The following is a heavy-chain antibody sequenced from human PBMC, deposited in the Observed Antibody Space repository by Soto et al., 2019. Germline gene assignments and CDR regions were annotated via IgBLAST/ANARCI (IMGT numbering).Heavy chain of an antibody. CDR2: IHHSGST. J-gene: IGHJ1*01. CDR3: ARDRVESGYPEYFQH. CDR1: GGSVSSTNW. D-gene: IGHD3-22*01. Sequence: SETLSLTCAVSGGSVSSTNWWSWVRQSPGKGLEWIGEIHHSGSTNSNPSLKSRVTISVDKTKNTLYLQMNSLRAEDTAVYYCARDRVESGYPEYFQHWGQGTLVTSPQ. V-gene: IGHV4-4*02.